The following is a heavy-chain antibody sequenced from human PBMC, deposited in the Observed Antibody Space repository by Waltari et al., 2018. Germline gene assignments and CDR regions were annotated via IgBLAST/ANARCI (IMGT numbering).Heavy chain of an antibody. CDR2: INHSGST. D-gene: IGHD3-10*01. J-gene: IGHJ6*03. V-gene: IGHV4-34*01. CDR1: GGSFSGYY. Sequence: QVQLQQWGAGLLKPSETLSLTCAVYGGSFSGYYWSWIRQPPGKGLEWIGEINHSGSTNYNPSLNSRVTISVDTSKNQFSLKLSSVTAADTAVYYCARTGVTMVQGVITDPYYYMDVWGKGTTVTVSS. CDR3: ARTGVTMVQGVITDPYYYMDV.